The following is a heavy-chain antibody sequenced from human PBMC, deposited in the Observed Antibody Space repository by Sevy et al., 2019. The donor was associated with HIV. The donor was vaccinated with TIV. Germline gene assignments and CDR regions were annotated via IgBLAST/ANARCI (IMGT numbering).Heavy chain of an antibody. CDR3: ATEHRFGYY. D-gene: IGHD3-10*01. CDR1: GFTFISYA. V-gene: IGHV3-23*01. Sequence: GGSLRLSCAASGFTFISYAMSWVRQAPGKGLEWVSSISSSGGYTYYADSVKGRFTISRDNSRNTLDLQMNSLRAEDTAVYYCATEHRFGYYWGQGTLVTVSS. J-gene: IGHJ4*02. CDR2: ISSSGGYT.